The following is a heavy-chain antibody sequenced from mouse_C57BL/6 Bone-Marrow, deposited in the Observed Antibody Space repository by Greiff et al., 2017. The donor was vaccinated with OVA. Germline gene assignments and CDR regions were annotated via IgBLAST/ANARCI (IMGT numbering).Heavy chain of an antibody. CDR3: ARDATVTTGAMDY. CDR1: GFTFSDFY. D-gene: IGHD2-5*01. CDR2: SRNKANDYTT. J-gene: IGHJ4*01. Sequence: EVKLVESGGGLVQSGRSLRLSCATSGFTFSDFYMEWVRQAPGKGLEWIAASRNKANDYTTKYSSSVKGQFIVARDTSQSILYLQMNALRAEDTAIYYCARDATVTTGAMDYWGQGTSVTVSS. V-gene: IGHV7-1*01.